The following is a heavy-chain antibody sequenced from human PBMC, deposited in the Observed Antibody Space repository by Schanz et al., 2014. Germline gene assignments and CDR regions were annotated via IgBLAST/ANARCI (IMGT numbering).Heavy chain of an antibody. V-gene: IGHV1-18*04. CDR1: GYSFNLFG. Sequence: QVQLVQSGAEVQKPGASVMLSCKTSGYSFNLFGVSWVRQAPGQGLEWTGWISAYNGNTNYAEKFQGRVTMTTDTSASTAYMELRSLRSDDTAVYYCASYELGSGSPYYDSWGQGTLVTVSS. J-gene: IGHJ4*02. CDR3: ASYELGSGSPYYDS. D-gene: IGHD3-10*01. CDR2: ISAYNGNT.